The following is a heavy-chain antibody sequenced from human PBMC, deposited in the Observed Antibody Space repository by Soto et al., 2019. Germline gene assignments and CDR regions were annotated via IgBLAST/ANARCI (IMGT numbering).Heavy chain of an antibody. V-gene: IGHV3-23*01. J-gene: IGHJ1*01. Sequence: GGSLRLSCAASGFTFSSYAMSWVRQAPGKGLEWVSAISGSGGSTYYAYSVKGRFTISRDNSKNTLYLQMNSLRAEDTAVYYCAKIGGSSSSGYFQHWGQGTLVTVSS. CDR3: AKIGGSSSSGYFQH. D-gene: IGHD6-6*01. CDR2: ISGSGGST. CDR1: GFTFSSYA.